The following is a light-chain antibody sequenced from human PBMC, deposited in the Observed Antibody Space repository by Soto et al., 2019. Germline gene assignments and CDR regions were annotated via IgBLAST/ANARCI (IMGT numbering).Light chain of an antibody. J-gene: IGKJ2*01. V-gene: IGKV1-5*03. CDR1: QSISSW. CDR3: QQYNSYPYT. CDR2: KAS. Sequence: DIQMTQSPSTLSASVGDRVTITCRASQSISSWLAWYQQNPGKAPKLLIYKASSLESGVPSRFSGSGSGTEVTLTISSLQPDDFATYYCQQYNSYPYTFGQGTKLEIK.